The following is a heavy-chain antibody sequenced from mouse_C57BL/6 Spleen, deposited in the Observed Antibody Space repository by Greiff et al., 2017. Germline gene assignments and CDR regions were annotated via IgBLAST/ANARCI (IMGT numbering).Heavy chain of an antibody. Sequence: QVQLQQSGAELMKPGASVKLSCKATGYTFTGYWIAWVKQRPGHGLEWIGEILPGSGSTNYNEKFKGKATFTADTSSNTAYMQLSSLTTEDSAIYYCARRGLYYYGSSWYFDVWGTGTTVTVSS. D-gene: IGHD1-1*01. V-gene: IGHV1-9*01. CDR3: ARRGLYYYGSSWYFDV. CDR1: GYTFTGYW. CDR2: ILPGSGST. J-gene: IGHJ1*03.